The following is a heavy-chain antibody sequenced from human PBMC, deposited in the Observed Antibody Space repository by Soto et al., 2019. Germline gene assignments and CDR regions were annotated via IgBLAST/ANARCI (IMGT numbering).Heavy chain of an antibody. Sequence: QITLKESGPTQVQPTQPLTLTCDLSGFSLSTSATGVGWIRQPPRKALEWIAVIFWNGDTQYSPSLQCRLTFPHDASRNRVDLTLTKMDPLDTAPYFCARTRSGLAVFDYWAQGIPVTVSS. CDR2: IFWNGDT. CDR1: GFSLSTSATG. CDR3: ARTRSGLAVFDY. D-gene: IGHD2-15*01. V-gene: IGHV2-5*01. J-gene: IGHJ4*01.